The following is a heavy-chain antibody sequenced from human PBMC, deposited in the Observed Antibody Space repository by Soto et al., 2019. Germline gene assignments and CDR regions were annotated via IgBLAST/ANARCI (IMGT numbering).Heavy chain of an antibody. D-gene: IGHD6-19*01. CDR3: ARDGRPRYSSGWYDY. J-gene: IGHJ4*02. CDR1: GFTFSSYW. V-gene: IGHV3-7*05. CDR2: IKQDGSEK. Sequence: EVQLVESGGGLVQPGGSLRLSCAASGFTFSSYWMSWVRQAPGKGLEWVANIKQDGSEKYYVDSVKGRFTISRDNAKNSLYLQMNSLRAEDTAVYYCARDGRPRYSSGWYDYWGQGTLVTVSS.